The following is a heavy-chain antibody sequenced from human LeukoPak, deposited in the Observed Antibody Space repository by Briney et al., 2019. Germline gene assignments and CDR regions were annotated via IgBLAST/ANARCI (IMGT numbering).Heavy chain of an antibody. CDR3: ARSANAYFSDY. Sequence: PSKTLSLTCVVSGGSMTSYYWSWIRQPAGKGLEWIGRIYTHGGTDYNPSLESRVTMSLDTSKNQFSLKLSSVTAADTAVYYCARSANAYFSDYWGQGTLVTVSS. CDR1: GGSMTSYY. D-gene: IGHD3-3*01. CDR2: IYTHGGT. V-gene: IGHV4-4*07. J-gene: IGHJ4*02.